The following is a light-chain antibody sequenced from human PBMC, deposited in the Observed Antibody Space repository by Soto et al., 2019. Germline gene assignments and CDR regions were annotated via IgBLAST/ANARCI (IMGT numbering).Light chain of an antibody. V-gene: IGLV2-8*01. CDR1: KNDVGFYDF. CDR3: KSYAGSNTYV. Sequence: QSVLTQPPSASGSPGQSVTISCTGTKNDVGFYDFVSWYQHHPGKAPRLIIYEVVQRPSGVPDRFSGSKSGNTASLTVSGLQAVDEADYFCKSYAGSNTYVFGSGTKVTVL. J-gene: IGLJ1*01. CDR2: EVV.